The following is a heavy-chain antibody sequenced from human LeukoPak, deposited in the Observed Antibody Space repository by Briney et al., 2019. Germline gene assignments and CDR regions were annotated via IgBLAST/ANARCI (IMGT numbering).Heavy chain of an antibody. CDR3: ARGAQYPYATSY. CDR2: INPNSGGT. J-gene: IGHJ4*02. Sequence: ASVKLSCTASGDTFTGYYMHWVRQAPGQGLEWMGWINPNSGGTNYAQKFQGRVTMTRDTSISTAYMELSRLRSDDTAVHYCARGAQYPYATSYWGQGTLVTVSS. CDR1: GDTFTGYY. V-gene: IGHV1-2*02. D-gene: IGHD2-2*01.